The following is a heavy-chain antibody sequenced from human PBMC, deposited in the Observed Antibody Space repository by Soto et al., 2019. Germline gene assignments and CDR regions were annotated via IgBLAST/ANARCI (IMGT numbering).Heavy chain of an antibody. D-gene: IGHD3-22*01. CDR2: ISYDGSNK. V-gene: IGHV3-30*18. Sequence: GGSLRLSCAASGFTFSSYGMHWVRQAPGKGLEWVAVISYDGSNKYYADSVKGRFTISRDNSKNTLYLQMNSLRAEDTAVYYCAKGSSGYRPYYFDFWGQGSLVTVSS. J-gene: IGHJ4*02. CDR3: AKGSSGYRPYYFDF. CDR1: GFTFSSYG.